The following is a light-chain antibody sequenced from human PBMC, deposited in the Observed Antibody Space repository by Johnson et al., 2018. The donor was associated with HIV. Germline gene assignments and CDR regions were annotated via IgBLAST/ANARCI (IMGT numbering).Light chain of an antibody. CDR2: DNN. J-gene: IGLJ1*01. CDR1: SSNVGSSF. V-gene: IGLV1-51*01. CDR3: GTWDSSLTSYV. Sequence: QSVLTQPPSVSAAPGQTVTISCSGSSSNVGSSFVSWYRQVPGTAPKLLIYDNNKRPSGIPGRFSGSKSGPSATLCITGLQTGDEADYYCGTWDSSLTSYVFGAGTKVTVL.